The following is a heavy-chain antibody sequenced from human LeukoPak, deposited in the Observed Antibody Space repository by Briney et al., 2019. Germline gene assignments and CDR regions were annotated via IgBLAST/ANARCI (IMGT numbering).Heavy chain of an antibody. V-gene: IGHV4-39*07. J-gene: IGHJ4*02. D-gene: IGHD6-19*01. CDR3: ARVARGWSFDY. Sequence: SETLSLTCTVSGGSISSSSYYWGWIRQPPGKGLEWIGSIYYSGSTYYNPSLKSRVTISVDTSKNQFSLKLSSVTAADTAVYYCARVARGWSFDYWGQGTLVTVSS. CDR2: IYYSGST. CDR1: GGSISSSSYY.